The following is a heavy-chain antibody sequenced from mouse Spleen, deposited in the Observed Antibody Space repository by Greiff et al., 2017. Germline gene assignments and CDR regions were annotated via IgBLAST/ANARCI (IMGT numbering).Heavy chain of an antibody. J-gene: IGHJ4*01. CDR2: IWSGGST. CDR1: GFSLTDYG. V-gene: IGHV2-6-5*01. Sequence: VHLVESGPGLVAPSQSLSITCTVSGFSLTDYGVSWIRQPPGKGLEWLGVIWSGGSTDYNAAFISRLSISKDNSKSQVFFKMNSLQADDTAIYYCVRNWDGYDDYYAMDYWGQGTSVTVSS. CDR3: VRNWDGYDDYYAMDY. D-gene: IGHD2-2*01.